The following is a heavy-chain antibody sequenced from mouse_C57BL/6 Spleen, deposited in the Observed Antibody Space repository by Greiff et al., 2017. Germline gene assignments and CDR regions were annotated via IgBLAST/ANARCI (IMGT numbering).Heavy chain of an antibody. CDR1: GYTFTSYW. D-gene: IGHD2-5*01. V-gene: IGHV1-55*01. CDR2: IYPGSGST. Sequence: VQLQQPGAELVKPGASVKMSCKASGYTFTSYWITWVKQRPGQGLEWIGDIYPGSGSTNYNEKFKSKATLTVDTSSSTAYMQLSSLTSEDSAVYYCARETYSNYEAWFAYWGQGTLVTVSA. J-gene: IGHJ3*01. CDR3: ARETYSNYEAWFAY.